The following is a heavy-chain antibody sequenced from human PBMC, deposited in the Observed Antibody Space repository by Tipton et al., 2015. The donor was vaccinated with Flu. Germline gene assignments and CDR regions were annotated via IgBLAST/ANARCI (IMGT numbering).Heavy chain of an antibody. J-gene: IGHJ3*01. CDR1: GDSIGSRYF. CDR3: AREWQLLPYDVFNA. D-gene: IGHD2-21*02. Sequence: TLSLTCSVSGDSIGSRYFWGWIRQPPGKGLEWIGNVHQTGSTYYNPSLRSRVTIAVDRPKNQFSLRLTSVTAADSAVYFCAREWQLLPYDVFNAWGQGTVVTVSA. V-gene: IGHV4-38-2*02. CDR2: VHQTGST.